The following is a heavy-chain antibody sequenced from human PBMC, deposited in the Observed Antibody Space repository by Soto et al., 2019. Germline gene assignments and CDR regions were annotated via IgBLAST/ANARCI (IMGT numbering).Heavy chain of an antibody. CDR1: GFTFSRYG. Sequence: GGSLRLSCAASGFTFSRYGMSWVRQAPGKGLEWVSAITGNGGSKYYADPEKGRFTISRDNSRNTLYLQMNSLRVEDTAVYYCAKDQFSSGWYNDYYYGMDVWGQGTTVTVSS. D-gene: IGHD6-19*01. V-gene: IGHV3-23*01. CDR2: ITGNGGSK. J-gene: IGHJ6*02. CDR3: AKDQFSSGWYNDYYYGMDV.